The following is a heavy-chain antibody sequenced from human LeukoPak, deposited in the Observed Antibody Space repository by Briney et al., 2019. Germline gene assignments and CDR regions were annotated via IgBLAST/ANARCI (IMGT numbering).Heavy chain of an antibody. CDR1: GYTFTSYG. D-gene: IGHD3-10*01. V-gene: IGHV1-18*01. J-gene: IGHJ4*02. CDR2: ISAYNGNT. Sequence: ASVKVSCKASGYTFTSYGISWVRQAPGQGLEWMGWISAYNGNTNYAQKLQGRVTMTRNTSISTAYMELSSLRSEDTAVYYCARGRFRGSLWFGESDYWGQGTLVTVSS. CDR3: ARGRFRGSLWFGESDY.